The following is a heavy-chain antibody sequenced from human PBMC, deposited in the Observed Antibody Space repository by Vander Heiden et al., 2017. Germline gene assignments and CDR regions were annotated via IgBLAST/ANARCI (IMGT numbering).Heavy chain of an antibody. Sequence: EVHRLTSGGGLVQPGGSLRLSCAASGFTFSSYAMSWVRQAPGKGLEWVSAISGSGGSTYYADSVEGRFTIYRNNSKNTLYLQMNSLRAEDTAVYYRAKSPPGRGYYDSSGYYDYWGQGTLVTVSS. CDR3: AKSPPGRGYYDSSGYYDY. CDR2: ISGSGGST. J-gene: IGHJ4*02. D-gene: IGHD3-22*01. CDR1: GFTFSSYA. V-gene: IGHV3-23*01.